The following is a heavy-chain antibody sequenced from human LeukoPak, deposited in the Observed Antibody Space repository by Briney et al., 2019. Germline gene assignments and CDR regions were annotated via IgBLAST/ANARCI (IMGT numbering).Heavy chain of an antibody. Sequence: ASVKVSCKASGYTFTGYYMHWVRQAPGQGLEWMGWISAYNGNTNYAQKLQGRVTMTTDTSTSTAYMELRSLRSDDTAVYYCARTPPDIVVVPAASYFDYWGQGTLVTVSS. CDR3: ARTPPDIVVVPAASYFDY. CDR1: GYTFTGYY. CDR2: ISAYNGNT. D-gene: IGHD2-2*01. J-gene: IGHJ4*02. V-gene: IGHV1-18*04.